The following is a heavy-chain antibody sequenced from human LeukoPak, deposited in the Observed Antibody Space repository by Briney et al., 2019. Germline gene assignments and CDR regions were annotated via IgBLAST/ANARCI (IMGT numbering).Heavy chain of an antibody. CDR3: AKVQYGSGSS. D-gene: IGHD3-10*01. CDR2: ISWNSGSI. V-gene: IGHV3-9*01. J-gene: IGHJ5*02. CDR1: GFTFDDYA. Sequence: GGSLRLSCAASGFTFDDYAMHWVRQAPGKGLEWVSGISWNSGSIGYADSVKGRFTISRDNAKNSLYLQMNSLRAEDTALYYCAKVQYGSGSSWGQGTLVTVSS.